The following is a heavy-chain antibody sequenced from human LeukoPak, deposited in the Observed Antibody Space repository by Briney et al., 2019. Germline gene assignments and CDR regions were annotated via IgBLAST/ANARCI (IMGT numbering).Heavy chain of an antibody. CDR3: ARLTPTGYSNNWFDP. D-gene: IGHD3-9*01. CDR1: GYSFTSYW. V-gene: IGHV5-51*01. Sequence: GESLKISCKGSGYSFTSYWIGWVRQMPGKGLEWMGIIYPGDSDTRYSPSFQGQVTISADKSISTAYLQWSGLKASDTAMYYCARLTPTGYSNNWFDPWGQGTLVTVSS. J-gene: IGHJ5*02. CDR2: IYPGDSDT.